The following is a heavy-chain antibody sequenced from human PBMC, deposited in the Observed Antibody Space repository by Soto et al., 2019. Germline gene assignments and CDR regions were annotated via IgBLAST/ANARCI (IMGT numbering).Heavy chain of an antibody. J-gene: IGHJ4*02. Sequence: SCKASGYAFTSYDSNWVQQATVRGHEWMGWMNPNRGNTGYAQKFQGRVTMTRNTSISTASMELGSRRSEDTAVYYCARRRYCSGGSCYYYFDYWGQGTLVTVSS. CDR1: GYAFTSYD. V-gene: IGHV1-8*01. D-gene: IGHD2-15*01. CDR3: ARRRYCSGGSCYYYFDY. CDR2: MNPNRGNT.